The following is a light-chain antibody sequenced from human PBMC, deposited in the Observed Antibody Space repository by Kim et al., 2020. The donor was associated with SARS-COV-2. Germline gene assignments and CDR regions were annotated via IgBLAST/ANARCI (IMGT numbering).Light chain of an antibody. Sequence: GESDTRACRASRSGDRKLAWYQQKPGQAPRLGLYEASTRATGIPATISGSGSGTEFTLSISRVQSEDFAVYYCQQYKNWPQTFGQGTKLE. CDR3: QQYKNWPQT. CDR1: RSGDRK. CDR2: EAS. V-gene: IGKV3-15*01. J-gene: IGKJ2*01.